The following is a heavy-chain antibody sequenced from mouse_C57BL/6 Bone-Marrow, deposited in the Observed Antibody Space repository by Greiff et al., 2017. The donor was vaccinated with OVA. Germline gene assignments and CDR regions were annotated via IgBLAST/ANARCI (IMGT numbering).Heavy chain of an antibody. CDR3: ARGAY. J-gene: IGHJ3*01. V-gene: IGHV5-17*01. CDR2: ISSGSSTI. CDR1: GFTFSDYG. Sequence: EVMLVESGGGLVKPGGSLKLSCAASGFTFSDYGTHWVRQAPEKGLEWVAYISSGSSTIYYADTVKGRFTISRDNAKNTLFLQMTSLRSEDTAMYYCARGAYWGQGTLVTVSA.